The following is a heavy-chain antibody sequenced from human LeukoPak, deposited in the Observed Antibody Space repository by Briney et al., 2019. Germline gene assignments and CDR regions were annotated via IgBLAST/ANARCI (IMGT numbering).Heavy chain of an antibody. CDR3: ARYRKGAYSYDY. CDR2: IYYSGST. V-gene: IGHV4-59*08. J-gene: IGHJ4*02. D-gene: IGHD5-18*01. CDR1: GGSISSYY. Sequence: SETLSLTCTVSGGSISSYYWSWIRQPPGKGLEWIGYIYYSGSTNYNPSLKSRVTMSGDTSKNRFSLRLSSVTAADTAVYYCARYRKGAYSYDYWGQGTLVTVSS.